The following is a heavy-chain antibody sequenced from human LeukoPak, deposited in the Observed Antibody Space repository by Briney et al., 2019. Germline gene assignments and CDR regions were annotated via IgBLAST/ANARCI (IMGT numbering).Heavy chain of an antibody. Sequence: GGSLRLSCAASGFISSSYGMHWVRQAPGKGLEWVALVWYDGSDKRYADSVKGRFTISRDDSKNTLYLQLNSLRAEDTAVYYCAKDTGRGYCYMDVWGKGTTVTVSS. D-gene: IGHD3-10*01. V-gene: IGHV3-33*03. J-gene: IGHJ6*03. CDR3: AKDTGRGYCYMDV. CDR1: GFISSSYG. CDR2: VWYDGSDK.